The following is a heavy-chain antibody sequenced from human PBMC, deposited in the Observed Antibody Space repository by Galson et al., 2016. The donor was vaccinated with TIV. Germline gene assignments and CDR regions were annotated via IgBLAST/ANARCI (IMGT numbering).Heavy chain of an antibody. D-gene: IGHD1-26*01. Sequence: SLRLSCAASGFSFRNYVMSWVRPAPGKGLEWVSSLSLSGAYTYYADSVKGRFTISRDNSKNKLFLQLNSLRAGDTAIYYCAKVGKSGDYSWDAFDVWGQGTVVTVSS. CDR2: LSLSGAYT. CDR3: AKVGKSGDYSWDAFDV. V-gene: IGHV3-23*01. J-gene: IGHJ3*01. CDR1: GFSFRNYV.